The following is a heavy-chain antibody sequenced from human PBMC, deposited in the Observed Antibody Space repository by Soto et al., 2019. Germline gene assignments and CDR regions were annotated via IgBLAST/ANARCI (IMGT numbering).Heavy chain of an antibody. CDR2: IYYSGST. Sequence: QVQLQESGPGLVKPSQTLSLTCTVSGGSISSGGYYWSWIRQHPGKGLEWIGYIYYSGSTYYNPSLKSRVTISVDTSKNQFSLRLSSVTAADTAVYYCARSWGANSRSSGVFDYWGQGILVTVSS. J-gene: IGHJ4*02. CDR3: ARSWGANSRSSGVFDY. D-gene: IGHD6-6*01. CDR1: GGSISSGGYY. V-gene: IGHV4-31*03.